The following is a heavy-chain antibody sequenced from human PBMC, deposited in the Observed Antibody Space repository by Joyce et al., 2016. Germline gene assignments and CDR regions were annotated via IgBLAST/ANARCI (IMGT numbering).Heavy chain of an antibody. CDR3: AGLRYYGTYGLDV. Sequence: QVILVQSGPEVKKPGASVTISCKVFGSTLTDLSIHWVRQVPGKGLEWVGGFDPEEGERSYGHRFEDRVTMTEDSSTQTAKMALTSLTSDDTALYWCAGLRYYGTYGLDVWGQGTTVSVSS. CDR1: GSTLTDLS. D-gene: IGHD1-26*01. V-gene: IGHV1-24*01. CDR2: FDPEEGER. J-gene: IGHJ6*02.